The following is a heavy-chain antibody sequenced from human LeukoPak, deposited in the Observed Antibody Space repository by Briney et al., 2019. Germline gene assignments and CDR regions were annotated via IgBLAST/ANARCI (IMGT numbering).Heavy chain of an antibody. V-gene: IGHV3-43*02. D-gene: IGHD3-22*01. CDR3: VRYYYDSSGRYDY. Sequence: GGSLRLSCAASGFTFDDYAMHWVRQAPGNGLEWVSLISGDGGSTYYADSVKGRFTISRDNSKNTLYLQMSSLRAEDTAVYYCVRYYYDSSGRYDYWGQGTLVTVSS. J-gene: IGHJ4*02. CDR1: GFTFDDYA. CDR2: ISGDGGST.